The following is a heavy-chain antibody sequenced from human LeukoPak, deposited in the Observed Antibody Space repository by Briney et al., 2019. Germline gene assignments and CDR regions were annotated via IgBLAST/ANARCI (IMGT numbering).Heavy chain of an antibody. J-gene: IGHJ4*02. V-gene: IGHV5-51*01. CDR2: IYPGDSDT. D-gene: IGHD2-2*01. Sequence: GESVKISCKGSGYTFSSYWIAWVRQMPGKGLEWMGIIYPGDSDTRYSPSFEGQVTISADETISTAYLQWNSLKASDTATYYCARYSPDVVVAHSAQFDYWGQGTLVTVSS. CDR1: GYTFSSYW. CDR3: ARYSPDVVVAHSAQFDY.